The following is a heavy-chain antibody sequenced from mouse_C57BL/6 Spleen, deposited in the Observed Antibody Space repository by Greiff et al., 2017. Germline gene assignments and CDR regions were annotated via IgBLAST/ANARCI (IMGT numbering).Heavy chain of an antibody. J-gene: IGHJ2*01. CDR1: GFNIKDYY. D-gene: IGHD1-1*01. V-gene: IGHV14-1*01. Sequence: EVQRVESGAELVRPGASVKLSCTASGFNIKDYYMHWVKQRPEPGLEWLGRIDPEAGDTEYAPKFQGKATMTADTSSNTAYLQLSSLTSETTAVYYCTSYYYGSSYDYWGQGTTLTGSS. CDR3: TSYYYGSSYDY. CDR2: IDPEAGDT.